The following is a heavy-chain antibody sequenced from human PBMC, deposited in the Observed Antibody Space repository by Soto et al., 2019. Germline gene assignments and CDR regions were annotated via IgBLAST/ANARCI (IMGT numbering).Heavy chain of an antibody. Sequence: SQTLSLTCAISGDSVSSNSAAWNWIRQSPSRGLEWLGRTYYRSKWYNDYAVSVKSRITINPDTSKNQFSLQLSSVTAVDTAVYYCARVRQSYDYVWGSYRYSLSYFDYWGQGTLVTVSS. V-gene: IGHV6-1*01. J-gene: IGHJ4*02. D-gene: IGHD3-16*02. CDR2: TYYRSKWYN. CDR3: ARVRQSYDYVWGSYRYSLSYFDY. CDR1: GDSVSSNSAA.